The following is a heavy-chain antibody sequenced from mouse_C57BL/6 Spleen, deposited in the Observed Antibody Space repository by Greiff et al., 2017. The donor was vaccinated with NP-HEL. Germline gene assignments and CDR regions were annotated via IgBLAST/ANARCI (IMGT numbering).Heavy chain of an antibody. J-gene: IGHJ3*01. CDR1: GYTFTSYW. V-gene: IGHV1-69*01. Sequence: VQLQQPGAELVMPGASVKLSCKASGYTFTSYWMHWVKQRPGQGLEWIGEIDPSDSYTNYNQKFKGKSTLTVDKSSSTAYMQLSSLTSEDSAVYYCARYDYGSSSWFAYWGQGTLVTVSA. D-gene: IGHD1-1*01. CDR2: IDPSDSYT. CDR3: ARYDYGSSSWFAY.